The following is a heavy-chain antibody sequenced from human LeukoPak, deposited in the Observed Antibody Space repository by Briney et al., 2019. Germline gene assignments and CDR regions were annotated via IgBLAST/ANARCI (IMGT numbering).Heavy chain of an antibody. J-gene: IGHJ4*02. D-gene: IGHD5-18*01. CDR3: AKDGFRGGYSYGSYFDY. CDR1: GFTFSSYG. CDR2: ISYDGSNK. Sequence: PGRSLRLSCAASGFTFSSYGMHWVRQAPGKGLEWVAVISYDGSNKYYADSVKGRFTISRDNSKNTLYLQMNSLRAEDTAVYCCAKDGFRGGYSYGSYFDYWGQGTLVTVSS. V-gene: IGHV3-30*18.